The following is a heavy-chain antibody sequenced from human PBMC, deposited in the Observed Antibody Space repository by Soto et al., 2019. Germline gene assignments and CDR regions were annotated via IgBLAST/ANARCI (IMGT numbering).Heavy chain of an antibody. Sequence: QVHLQESGPGLVRPSETLSLSCSVSGVSMATGGHYYNWIRHLPGKGLEWIGYIYYSGATHYSPSLRPRATISIDTSKNQFSLRLISVTAADTALYFCARDKDLEPTVWGYWGQGIQVTVSS. V-gene: IGHV4-31*02. D-gene: IGHD7-27*01. CDR2: IYYSGAT. CDR3: ARDKDLEPTVWGY. CDR1: GVSMATGGHY. J-gene: IGHJ4*02.